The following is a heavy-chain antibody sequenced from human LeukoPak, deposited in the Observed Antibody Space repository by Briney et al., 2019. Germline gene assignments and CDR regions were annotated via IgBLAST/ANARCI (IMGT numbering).Heavy chain of an antibody. V-gene: IGHV3-21*01. Sequence: PGGSLRLSCAASGFTFSSYSMNWVRQAPGKGLEWVSSISSSSSYIYYADSVKGRFTISRDNAKNSLYLQMNSLRAEDTAAYYCAREDPGIAAAGFDYWGQGTLVTVSS. J-gene: IGHJ4*02. CDR3: AREDPGIAAAGFDY. CDR2: ISSSSSYI. D-gene: IGHD6-13*01. CDR1: GFTFSSYS.